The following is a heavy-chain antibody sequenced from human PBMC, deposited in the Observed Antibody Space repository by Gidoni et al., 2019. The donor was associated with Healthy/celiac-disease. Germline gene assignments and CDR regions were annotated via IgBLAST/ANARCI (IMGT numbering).Heavy chain of an antibody. J-gene: IGHJ6*03. Sequence: QVQLVQSGAEVKKPGASVKVSCKVSGYTLTELSMHWVRQAPGKGLEWMGGFDPEDGETIYAQKFQGRVTMTEDTSTDTAYMELSSLRSEDTAVYYCATAGPGLRFLEWLSPDYYYYYMDVWGKGTTVTVSS. CDR1: GYTLTELS. D-gene: IGHD3-3*01. CDR3: ATAGPGLRFLEWLSPDYYYYYMDV. CDR2: FDPEDGET. V-gene: IGHV1-24*01.